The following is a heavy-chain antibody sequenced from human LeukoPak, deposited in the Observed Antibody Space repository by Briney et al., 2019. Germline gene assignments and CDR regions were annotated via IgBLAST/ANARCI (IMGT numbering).Heavy chain of an antibody. CDR1: GFTFSSYE. CDR3: AKDRASIAVAASYYGMDV. CDR2: ISSRSTTI. J-gene: IGHJ6*02. Sequence: GGSLRLSCAASGFTFSSYEMNWVRQAPGKGLEWVSYISSRSTTIYYVDSVKGRFTISRDNAKNSLYLQMNSLRAEDTALYYCAKDRASIAVAASYYGMDVWGQGTTVTVSS. V-gene: IGHV3-48*03. D-gene: IGHD6-19*01.